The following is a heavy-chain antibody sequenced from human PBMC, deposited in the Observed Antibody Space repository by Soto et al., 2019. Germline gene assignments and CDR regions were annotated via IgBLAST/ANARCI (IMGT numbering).Heavy chain of an antibody. J-gene: IGHJ6*02. V-gene: IGHV4-31*03. Sequence: SETLSLTCTVSGGSISSGGYYWSWIRQHPGKGLEWIAYIYYSGTTYYNPSLKSRVTISVDTSKSQFALKRSSVTAADTAVYYCARGGYYFYYGMDVWGQGTTVTVSS. CDR3: ARGGYYFYYGMDV. CDR1: GGSISSGGYY. CDR2: IYYSGTT.